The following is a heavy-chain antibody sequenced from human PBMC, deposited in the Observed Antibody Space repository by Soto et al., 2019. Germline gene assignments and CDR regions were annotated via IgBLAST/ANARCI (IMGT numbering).Heavy chain of an antibody. D-gene: IGHD4-17*01. V-gene: IGHV4-59*01. J-gene: IGHJ4*02. CDR3: ARESYASFDY. Sequence: SETLSLTCTVSGGSISSYYWSWIRQPPGKGLEWIGYIYYSGSTNYNPSLKSRVTISVDTSKNQFSLKLSSVTAADTAVYYCARESYASFDYWGPGTLVTVSS. CDR1: GGSISSYY. CDR2: IYYSGST.